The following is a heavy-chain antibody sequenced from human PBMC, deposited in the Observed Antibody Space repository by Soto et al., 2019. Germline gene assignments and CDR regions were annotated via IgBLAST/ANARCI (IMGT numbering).Heavy chain of an antibody. CDR1: GYTFTSYD. CDR2: MNPNSGNA. V-gene: IGHV1-8*01. D-gene: IGHD6-13*01. CDR3: ARSQRRTSAAGAGDY. Sequence: QVQLVQSGAEVKKPGASVKVSCKASGYTFTSYDINWVRQATGQGREWMGWMNPNSGNAGYAQRFQGRVTMTWNTSISTAYMDLSSLRSEDTAVYYCARSQRRTSAAGAGDYWGQGTLVTVSS. J-gene: IGHJ4*02.